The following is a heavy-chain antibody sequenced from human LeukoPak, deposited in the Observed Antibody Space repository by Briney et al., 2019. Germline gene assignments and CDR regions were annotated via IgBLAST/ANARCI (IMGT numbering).Heavy chain of an antibody. D-gene: IGHD2-21*02. CDR3: ARDLDGDYDSYSFDY. Sequence: PSETLSLTCTVSGGSISSGSYYWSWIRQPAGHGLARVGRFHTSGSTYYNPSLRSRVTISVDTSQNQFSLKLGSVTAADTAVYYCARDLDGDYDSYSFDYWGQGILVTVSS. J-gene: IGHJ4*02. CDR2: FHTSGST. V-gene: IGHV4-61*02. CDR1: GGSISSGSYY.